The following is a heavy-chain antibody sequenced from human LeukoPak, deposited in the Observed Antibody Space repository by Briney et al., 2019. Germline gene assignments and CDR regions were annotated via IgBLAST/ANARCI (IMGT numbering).Heavy chain of an antibody. V-gene: IGHV1-46*01. D-gene: IGHD4-11*01. Sequence: GASVKVSGKASGYTFTSYYMHWVRQAPGQGLEWMGIINPSGGSTSYAQKFQGRVTMTRDTSTSTVYMELSSLRSEDTAVYYCAREGTTVSYYYYGMDVWGQGTTVTVSS. J-gene: IGHJ6*02. CDR2: INPSGGST. CDR3: AREGTTVSYYYYGMDV. CDR1: GYTFTSYY.